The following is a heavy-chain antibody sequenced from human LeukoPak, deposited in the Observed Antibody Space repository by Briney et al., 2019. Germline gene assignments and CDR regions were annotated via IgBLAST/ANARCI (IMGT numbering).Heavy chain of an antibody. CDR2: INPNSGGT. Sequence: GASVKVSCKASGYTFTGYYMHWVRQAPGQGLEWMGWINPNSGGTNYAQKFQGRVTMTRDTSISTAFMELSRLRSDDTAVYYCARVAPLAVAGTAYYYYMDVWGKGTTVTVSS. J-gene: IGHJ6*03. CDR3: ARVAPLAVAGTAYYYYMDV. V-gene: IGHV1-2*02. CDR1: GYTFTGYY. D-gene: IGHD6-19*01.